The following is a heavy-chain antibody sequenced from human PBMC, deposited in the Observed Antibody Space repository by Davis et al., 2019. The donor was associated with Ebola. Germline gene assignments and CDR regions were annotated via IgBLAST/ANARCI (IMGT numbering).Heavy chain of an antibody. Sequence: SETLSLTCTVSGGSISSYYWSWIRQPPGKGLEWIGYIYNSGSTNYNPSLKSRVTISVDTSKNQFSLKLSSVTAADTAVYYCAGGYCSSTSCYRGYFDYWGQGTLVTVSS. CDR1: GGSISSYY. CDR2: IYNSGST. J-gene: IGHJ4*02. V-gene: IGHV4-59*01. CDR3: AGGYCSSTSCYRGYFDY. D-gene: IGHD2-2*02.